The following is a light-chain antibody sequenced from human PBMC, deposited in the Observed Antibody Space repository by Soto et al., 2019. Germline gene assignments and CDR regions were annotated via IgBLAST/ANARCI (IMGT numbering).Light chain of an antibody. Sequence: QLVLTQSPSASASLGASVKLTCTLSSGHGSYAIAWHQQQPEKGPRYLMKLNSDGSHSKGDGIPDRFSGSSSGAERYLTISSLQSEDEADYYCQTWGTGIPWVFGGGTKVTVL. CDR3: QTWGTGIPWV. CDR1: SGHGSYA. CDR2: LNSDGSH. V-gene: IGLV4-69*01. J-gene: IGLJ3*02.